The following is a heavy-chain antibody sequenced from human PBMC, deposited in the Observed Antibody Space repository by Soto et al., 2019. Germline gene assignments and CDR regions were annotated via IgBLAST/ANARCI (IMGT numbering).Heavy chain of an antibody. V-gene: IGHV1-18*01. CDR1: GYTFTSYG. J-gene: IGHJ3*02. CDR2: ISAYNGNT. Sequence: ASVKVSCKASGYTFTSYGISWVRQAPGQGLEWMGWISAYNGNTNYAQKLQGRVTMTTDTSTSTAYMELRSLRSDDTAVYYCARLGYYYSCCYYLGDAFHICGQGTMATVS. CDR3: ARLGYYYSCCYYLGDAFHI. D-gene: IGHD3-22*01.